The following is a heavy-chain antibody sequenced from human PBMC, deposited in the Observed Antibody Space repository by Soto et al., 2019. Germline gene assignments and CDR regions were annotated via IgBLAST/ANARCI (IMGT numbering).Heavy chain of an antibody. D-gene: IGHD3-22*01. Sequence: QVQLQQWGAGLLKPSETLSLTCAVYGGSFSGYYWSWIRQPPGKGLEWIGEINHSGSTNYNTSVTGRVTISGGASKNQFSPTLSSVTAAGTAVYYGARDYYDSGGRPTIDYWGQGTLVTVSS. V-gene: IGHV4-34*01. CDR3: ARDYYDSGGRPTIDY. CDR2: INHSGST. J-gene: IGHJ4*02. CDR1: GGSFSGYY.